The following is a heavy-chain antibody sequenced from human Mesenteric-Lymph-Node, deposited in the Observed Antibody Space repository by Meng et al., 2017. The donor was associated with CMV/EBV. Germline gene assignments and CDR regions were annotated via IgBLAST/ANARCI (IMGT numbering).Heavy chain of an antibody. V-gene: IGHV3-21*04. CDR3: ARDRRNDFWSAFNN. J-gene: IGHJ4*02. Sequence: GGSLRLSCAASGFTFSSYSMNWVRQAPGKGLEWVSSISSSSSYIYYADSVKGRFTVSRDTSKNTLYLQMNSLRAEDTAVYYCARDRRNDFWSAFNNWGQGTVVTVSS. D-gene: IGHD3-3*01. CDR1: GFTFSSYS. CDR2: ISSSSSYI.